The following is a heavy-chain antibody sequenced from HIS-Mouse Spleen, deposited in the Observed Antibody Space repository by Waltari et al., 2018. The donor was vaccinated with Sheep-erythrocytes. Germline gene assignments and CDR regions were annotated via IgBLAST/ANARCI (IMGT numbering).Heavy chain of an antibody. Sequence: EVQLVQSGAEVKKPGESLKISCKGSGYSFTSYWIGWVRQMPGKGLEWMGSIYPGDSDTSYSPSFQGQVTISADKSISTAYLQWSSLKASDTAMYYCARRTYYDFWSGYYTDAFDIWGQGTMVTVSS. V-gene: IGHV5-51*03. J-gene: IGHJ3*02. CDR3: ARRTYYDFWSGYYTDAFDI. CDR2: IYPGDSDT. D-gene: IGHD3-3*01. CDR1: GYSFTSYW.